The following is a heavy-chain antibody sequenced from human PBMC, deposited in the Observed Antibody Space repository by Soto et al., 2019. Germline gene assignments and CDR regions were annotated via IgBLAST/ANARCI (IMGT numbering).Heavy chain of an antibody. Sequence: VASVKVSCKASGGTFSSYRINWVRQAPGQGLEWVGGIVPIYRTADYAQKFQGRVTITADESVRTSYMVLRSLNSQDTAVYYCVRDSGAKLSSSWGQGTLVTVSS. CDR1: GGTFSSYR. CDR2: IVPIYRTA. V-gene: IGHV1-69*13. J-gene: IGHJ4*02. CDR3: VRDSGAKLSSS. D-gene: IGHD6-13*01.